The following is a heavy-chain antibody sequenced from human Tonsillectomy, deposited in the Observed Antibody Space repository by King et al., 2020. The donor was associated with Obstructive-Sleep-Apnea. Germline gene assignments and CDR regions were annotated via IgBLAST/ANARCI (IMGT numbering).Heavy chain of an antibody. J-gene: IGHJ4*02. D-gene: IGHD2-2*01. CDR1: GYTFTCYG. Sequence: VQLVESGAEVKKPGASVKVSCKASGYTFTCYGISWVRQAPGQGLEWMGWISAYNGNTNYAQNVQGRVTMTTDTSTSTAYMELRSLRSDDTAVYYCARRDCSSTSGSRYYFDYWGQGTLVTVSS. CDR2: ISAYNGNT. V-gene: IGHV1-18*01. CDR3: ARRDCSSTSGSRYYFDY.